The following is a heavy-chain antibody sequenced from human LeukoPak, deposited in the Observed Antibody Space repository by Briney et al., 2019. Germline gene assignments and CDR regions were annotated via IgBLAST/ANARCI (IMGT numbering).Heavy chain of an antibody. Sequence: GGSLRLSCAASGFTYSFYSMNWVRQAPGKGLEWVSYISSSDNTIHYTDSVKGRFTISRDNAKNSLYLEMNSLRDEDTAVYYCARVHRGYSYGRLDYWGQGTLVTVSS. J-gene: IGHJ4*02. D-gene: IGHD5-18*01. V-gene: IGHV3-48*02. CDR1: GFTYSFYS. CDR3: ARVHRGYSYGRLDY. CDR2: ISSSDNTI.